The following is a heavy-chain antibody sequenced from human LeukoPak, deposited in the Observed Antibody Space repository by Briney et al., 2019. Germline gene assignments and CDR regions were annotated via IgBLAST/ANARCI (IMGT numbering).Heavy chain of an antibody. CDR2: INSDGSTT. CDR1: GFTFTIYW. J-gene: IGHJ4*02. V-gene: IGHV3-74*01. CDR3: ARVPTGGYYFDD. Sequence: GRSLRLSCATSGFTFTIYWMHWVRQAPGKGLVWVSRINSDGSTTSYADSVKGRFTISRDNAKNTLYLQMNSLRAEDTAVYYCARVPTGGYYFDDWGQGTLVTVSS. D-gene: IGHD4-17*01.